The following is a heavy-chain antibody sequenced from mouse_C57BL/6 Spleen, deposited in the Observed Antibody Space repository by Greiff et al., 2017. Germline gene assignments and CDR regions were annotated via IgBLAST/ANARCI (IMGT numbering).Heavy chain of an antibody. CDR3: ARREEGARYAGFAY. D-gene: IGHD1-1*01. CDR2: FYPGGGSI. CDR1: GYTFTEYT. V-gene: IGHV1-62-2*01. Sequence: QVQLQQSGAELVKPGASVKLSCKASGYTFTEYTIHWVKQRPGQGLEWIGWFYPGGGSIKYNEKFKDKATLTADKSSSTVYMELSRLTSEDSAVYFGARREEGARYAGFAYWGQGTLVTVSA. J-gene: IGHJ3*01.